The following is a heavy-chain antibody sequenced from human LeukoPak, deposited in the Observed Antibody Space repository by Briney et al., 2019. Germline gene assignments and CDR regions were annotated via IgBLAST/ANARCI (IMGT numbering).Heavy chain of an antibody. CDR1: GGSFSGYY. CDR2: INHSGST. Sequence: SETLSLTCAVYGGSFSGYYWSWIRQPPGKGLEWIGEINHSGSTNYNPSLKSRVTISVDTSKNQFSLKLSSVTAADTAVYYCAPHSWRKKTSGRYGCRGFDYWGQGTLVTVSS. D-gene: IGHD3-10*01. J-gene: IGHJ4*02. CDR3: APHSWRKKTSGRYGCRGFDY. V-gene: IGHV4-34*01.